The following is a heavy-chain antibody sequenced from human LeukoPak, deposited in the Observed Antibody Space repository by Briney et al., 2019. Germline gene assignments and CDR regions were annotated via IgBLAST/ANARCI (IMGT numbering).Heavy chain of an antibody. CDR1: GFTFSSFS. V-gene: IGHV3-21*01. Sequence: GGSLRLSCEASGFTFSSFSMNWVRQAPGKGLEWVSSISSSSSYMYYADSMKGRFTISRDNAKNSLYLQINSLRAEDTAVYYCARGDKSSGWYFFDFWGQGTLVTVSS. D-gene: IGHD6-19*01. J-gene: IGHJ4*02. CDR3: ARGDKSSGWYFFDF. CDR2: ISSSSSYM.